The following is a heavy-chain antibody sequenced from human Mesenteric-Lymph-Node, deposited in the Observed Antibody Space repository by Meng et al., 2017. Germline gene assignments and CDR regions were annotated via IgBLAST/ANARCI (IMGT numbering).Heavy chain of an antibody. J-gene: IGHJ5*02. CDR2: IYYSWST. Sequence: QGQLQESCPGLVKPSQTLSLTCTVSGGSISSGDYYWSWIRQPPGKGLEWIGCIYYSWSTYYNPSLKGRVTISVDTSKNQFSLNLSSVTAADTAVYYCARGQRSYSGSYPEWFDPWGQGTLVTVSS. CDR1: GGSISSGDYY. CDR3: ARGQRSYSGSYPEWFDP. D-gene: IGHD1-26*01. V-gene: IGHV4-30-4*01.